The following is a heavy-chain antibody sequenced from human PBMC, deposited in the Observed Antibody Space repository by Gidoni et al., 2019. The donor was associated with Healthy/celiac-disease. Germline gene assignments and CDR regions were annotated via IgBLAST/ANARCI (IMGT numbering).Heavy chain of an antibody. J-gene: IGHJ5*02. CDR3: VDSRYSGSDASWFDP. CDR1: GGTFSSYA. CDR2: ISPICGTS. D-gene: IGHD1-26*01. Sequence: QVQLVQSGAEVKKPGSSVKVSCKASGGTFSSYAIRWVRPAPGQGLEWMGGISPICGTSHFAQKFQGRVTITADESTSTAYMELSSLRSEDTAVYYCVDSRYSGSDASWFDPWGQGTLVTVSS. V-gene: IGHV1-69*01.